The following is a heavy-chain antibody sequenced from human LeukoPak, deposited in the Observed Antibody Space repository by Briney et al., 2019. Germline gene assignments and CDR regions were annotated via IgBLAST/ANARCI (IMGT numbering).Heavy chain of an antibody. V-gene: IGHV4-39*01. CDR2: IYYSEST. CDR3: ARRGYDYVWGSYRFFDY. CDR1: GGSISSSSYY. Sequence: SETLSLTCTVSGGSISSSSYYWGWIRQPPGKGLEWIGSIYYSESTYYNPSLKSRVTISVDTSKNQFSLKLSSVTAADTAVYYCARRGYDYVWGSYRFFDYWGQGTLVTVSS. D-gene: IGHD3-16*02. J-gene: IGHJ4*02.